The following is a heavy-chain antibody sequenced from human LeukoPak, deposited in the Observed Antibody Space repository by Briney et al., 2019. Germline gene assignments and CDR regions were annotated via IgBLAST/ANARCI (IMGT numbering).Heavy chain of an antibody. CDR2: ISYDGSNK. V-gene: IGHV3-30-3*01. CDR3: ARAGGSGGYYNTEDY. J-gene: IGHJ4*02. D-gene: IGHD3-10*01. Sequence: GGSLRLSCAASGFTFSTYAMHWVRQAPGKRLEWVAVISYDGSNKYYADSVKGRFTISRDNSKNTLYLQMNSLRAEDTAVYYCARAGGSGGYYNTEDYWGQGTLVTVSS. CDR1: GFTFSTYA.